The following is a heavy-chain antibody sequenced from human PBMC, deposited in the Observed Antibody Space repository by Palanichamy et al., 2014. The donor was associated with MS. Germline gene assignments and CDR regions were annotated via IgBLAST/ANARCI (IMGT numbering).Heavy chain of an antibody. J-gene: IGHJ4*02. CDR2: IRNKPNNYAT. CDR3: TRSWISVWFPDFDH. V-gene: IGHV3-73*01. CDR1: GISFTDSA. D-gene: IGHD3-10*01. Sequence: EVQLVESGGGLVQPGGSLKLSCAASGISFTDSAMHWVRQAPGKGLQWLGQIRNKPNNYATTYAASMKGRFTISRDGSKNTAYLQMNSLKIEDTAVYYCTRSWISVWFPDFDHWGQGTLVTVSS.